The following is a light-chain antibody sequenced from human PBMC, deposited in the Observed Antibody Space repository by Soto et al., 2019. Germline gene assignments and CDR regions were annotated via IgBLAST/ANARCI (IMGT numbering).Light chain of an antibody. CDR2: DAS. Sequence: DIQMTQSPSTLSGSVGDTVTITCRASQRISGWLAWHQQKPGKAPKLLIYDASNLEAGVPSRFRGSGSGTDFTFTISRLQPEDIATYYCQQYENLPTFGQGTRLEIK. V-gene: IGKV1-33*01. CDR1: QRISGW. CDR3: QQYENLPT. J-gene: IGKJ5*01.